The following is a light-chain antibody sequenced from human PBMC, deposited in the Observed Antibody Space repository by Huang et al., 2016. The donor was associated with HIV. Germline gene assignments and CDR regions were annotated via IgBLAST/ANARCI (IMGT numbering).Light chain of an antibody. CDR2: GTS. CDR3: LQHNTYPWM. CDR1: QDIANS. Sequence: DIQMTQTPSAMSASVGDRVTITCRASQDIANSLAWFQQKPGKVPRPLIYGTSTLRSGVPSRFSDSGSGTEFTRTISSLQPEDFATYYCLQHNTYPWMFGQGTKVEVK. V-gene: IGKV1-17*03. J-gene: IGKJ1*01.